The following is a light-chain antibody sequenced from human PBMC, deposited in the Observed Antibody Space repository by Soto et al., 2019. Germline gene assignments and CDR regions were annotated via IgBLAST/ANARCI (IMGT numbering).Light chain of an antibody. Sequence: EIVMTQSPATLSVSPGERATLSCRASQSVSGNLAWYQQKPGQPPRLLIYGASTRATGIPARFSGSGSGTEFTLSISSLQSEDFAGCSCQQYNNWTLTFGGGTKVEIK. CDR1: QSVSGN. CDR3: QQYNNWTLT. CDR2: GAS. V-gene: IGKV3-15*01. J-gene: IGKJ4*01.